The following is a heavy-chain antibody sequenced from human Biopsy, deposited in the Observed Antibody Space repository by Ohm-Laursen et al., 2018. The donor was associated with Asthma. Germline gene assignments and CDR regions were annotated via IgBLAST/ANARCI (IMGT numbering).Heavy chain of an antibody. CDR3: ARAQDYYDSRGYYRSFDY. D-gene: IGHD3-22*01. CDR2: IYYRGST. Sequence: SDTLSLTCPVSYGSITSGGYYWTWIRQHPGKGLEWIGFIYYRGSTYYNPSLKSRVSISIYTSKNQFSLKLSSVTAADTAVYYCARAQDYYDSRGYYRSFDYWGQGTLVTVSS. J-gene: IGHJ4*02. CDR1: YGSITSGGYY. V-gene: IGHV4-31*03.